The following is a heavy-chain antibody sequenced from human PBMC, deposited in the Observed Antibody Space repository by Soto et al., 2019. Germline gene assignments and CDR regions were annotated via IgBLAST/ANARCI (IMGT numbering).Heavy chain of an antibody. CDR2: ISYDGSNK. CDR1: GFTFSSYG. V-gene: IGHV3-30*18. D-gene: IGHD3-10*01. J-gene: IGHJ3*02. Sequence: QVQLVESGGGVVQPGRSLRLSCAASGFTFSSYGMHWVRQAPGKGLEWVAVISYDGSNKYYADSVKGRFTISRDNSKNTLYLQMNSLRAEDTAVYYCAKALKSYFDAFDIWGQGTMVTVSS. CDR3: AKALKSYFDAFDI.